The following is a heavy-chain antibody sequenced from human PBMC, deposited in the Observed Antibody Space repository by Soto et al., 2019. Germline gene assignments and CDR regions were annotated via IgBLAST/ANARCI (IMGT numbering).Heavy chain of an antibody. Sequence: QVQLQESGPGLVKPSQTLSLTCTVSGGSISSGGYYWSWIRQHPGKGLEWIGYIYYSGSTYYNPSLQSRVTISLDTSKHQVSLKLSSVTAADTAVYDCARGTQITVIVGVGVDPWGQGTMVTVSS. J-gene: IGHJ5*02. CDR1: GGSISSGGYY. D-gene: IGHD3-22*01. CDR3: ARGTQITVIVGVGVDP. CDR2: IYYSGST. V-gene: IGHV4-31*03.